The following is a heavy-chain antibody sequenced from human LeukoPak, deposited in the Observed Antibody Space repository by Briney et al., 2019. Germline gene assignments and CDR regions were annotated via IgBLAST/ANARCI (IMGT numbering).Heavy chain of an antibody. Sequence: GGSLRPSCAASGFTFSSYAMSWVRQAPGKGLEWVSAISGSGGSTYYADSVKGRFTISRDNSKNTLYLQMNSLRAEDTAVYYCAKSKARIAVAGGMDVWGQGTTVTVSS. CDR1: GFTFSSYA. J-gene: IGHJ6*02. V-gene: IGHV3-23*01. CDR2: ISGSGGST. CDR3: AKSKARIAVAGGMDV. D-gene: IGHD6-19*01.